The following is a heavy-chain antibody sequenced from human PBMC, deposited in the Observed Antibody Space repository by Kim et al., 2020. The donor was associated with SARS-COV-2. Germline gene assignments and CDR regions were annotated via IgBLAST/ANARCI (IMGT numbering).Heavy chain of an antibody. D-gene: IGHD3-22*01. CDR3: ARLRADSSGY. V-gene: IGHV4-39*01. J-gene: IGHJ4*02. CDR1: GGSISSRSYY. CDR2: IYYSGNT. Sequence: SETLSLTCTVSGGSISSRSYYWGWIRQPPGKGLEWIGTIYYSGNTYYNPSLKSRVTISVDTSKNQFSLKLSSVTAADTAVYYCARLRADSSGYWGQGTLVTVSS.